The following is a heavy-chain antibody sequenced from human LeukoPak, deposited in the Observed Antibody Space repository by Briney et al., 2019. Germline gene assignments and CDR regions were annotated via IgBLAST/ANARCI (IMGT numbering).Heavy chain of an antibody. J-gene: IGHJ3*02. D-gene: IGHD4-17*01. CDR3: ARAKDGEDAFDI. CDR2: IIPILGIA. Sequence: GASVKVSCKASGYTFTSYGISWVRQAPGQGPEWMGRIIPILGIANYAQKFQGRVTITADKSTSTAYMELSSLRSEDTAVYYCARAKDGEDAFDIWGQGTMVTVSS. CDR1: GYTFTSYG. V-gene: IGHV1-69*04.